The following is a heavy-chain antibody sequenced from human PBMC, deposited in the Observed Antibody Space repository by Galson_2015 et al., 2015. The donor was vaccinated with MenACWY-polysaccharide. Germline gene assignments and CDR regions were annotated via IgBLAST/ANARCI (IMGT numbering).Heavy chain of an antibody. Sequence: SLRLSCAASGFNFRSYGMHWVRQAPGKGLEWVAVMSYDGSNKYYIDSVKGRFTISKDTSKNTLYLQMDRLRIEDTAMYYCAKGAADSDYWGQGTLVTVSS. CDR3: AKGAADSDY. V-gene: IGHV3-30*18. D-gene: IGHD2-15*01. J-gene: IGHJ4*02. CDR1: GFNFRSYG. CDR2: MSYDGSNK.